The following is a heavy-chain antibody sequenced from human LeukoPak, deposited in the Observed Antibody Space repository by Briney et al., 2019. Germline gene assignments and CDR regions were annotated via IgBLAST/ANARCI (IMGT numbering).Heavy chain of an antibody. Sequence: GGSLRLSCAASGFTFSSYSMNWVRQAPGKGLEWVSYISSSSSTIYYADSVKGRFTISRDNAKNSLYLQMNSLRDEDTAVYYCARGRLRFLEWLSGNWFDPWGQGTLVTVSS. D-gene: IGHD3-3*01. V-gene: IGHV3-48*02. CDR3: ARGRLRFLEWLSGNWFDP. CDR2: ISSSSSTI. J-gene: IGHJ5*02. CDR1: GFTFSSYS.